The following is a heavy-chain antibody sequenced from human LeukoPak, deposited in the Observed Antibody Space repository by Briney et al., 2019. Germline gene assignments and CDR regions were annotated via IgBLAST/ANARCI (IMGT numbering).Heavy chain of an antibody. CDR3: ARVSIAAADDAFDI. D-gene: IGHD6-13*01. CDR1: GRSISSYY. Sequence: SETLSLTCTVSGRSISSYYWSWIRQPPGKGLECIGYIYYSGSTNYNPSLKSRVTISVDTSKNQFSLKLSSVTAADTAVYYCARVSIAAADDAFDIWGQGTMVTVSS. CDR2: IYYSGST. V-gene: IGHV4-59*01. J-gene: IGHJ3*02.